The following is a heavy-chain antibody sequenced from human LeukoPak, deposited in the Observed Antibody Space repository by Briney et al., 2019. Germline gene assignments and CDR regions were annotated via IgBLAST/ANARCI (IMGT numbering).Heavy chain of an antibody. Sequence: SETLSLTCTVSGGSISSGDYYWSWIRQPPGKGLEWIGYIYYSGSTYYNPSLKSRVTISVDTSKNQFSLKLSSVTAADTAVYCCARRYYYDSSGYQYYFDYWGQGTLVTVSS. V-gene: IGHV4-30-4*01. J-gene: IGHJ4*02. CDR3: ARRYYYDSSGYQYYFDY. D-gene: IGHD3-22*01. CDR2: IYYSGST. CDR1: GGSISSGDYY.